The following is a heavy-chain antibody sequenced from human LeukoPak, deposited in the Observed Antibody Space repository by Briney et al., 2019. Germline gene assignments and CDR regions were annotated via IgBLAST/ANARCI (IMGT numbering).Heavy chain of an antibody. CDR3: ARVSIAAANWFDP. V-gene: IGHV3-21*01. D-gene: IGHD6-13*01. CDR1: GFTFSSYS. CDR2: ISSSSSYI. Sequence: RGSLRLSCAASGFTFSSYSMNWVRQAPGKGLEWVSSISSSSSYIYYADSVKGRFTISRDNAKNSLYLQMNSLRAEDTAVYYCARVSIAAANWFDPWGQGTLVTVSS. J-gene: IGHJ5*02.